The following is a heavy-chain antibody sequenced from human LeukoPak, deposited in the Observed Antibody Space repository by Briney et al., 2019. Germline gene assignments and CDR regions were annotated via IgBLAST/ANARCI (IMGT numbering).Heavy chain of an antibody. CDR1: GGSISSGGYY. CDR2: IYYSGST. J-gene: IGHJ3*02. D-gene: IGHD3-10*01. CDR3: ARDHGDHDAFDI. V-gene: IGHV4-31*03. Sequence: SETLSLTCTVSGGSISSGGYYWSWIRQHRGKGLEWIGYIYYSGSTYYNPSLKSRVTISVDTSKNQFSLKLSSVTAADTAVYYCARDHGDHDAFDIWGQGTMVTVSS.